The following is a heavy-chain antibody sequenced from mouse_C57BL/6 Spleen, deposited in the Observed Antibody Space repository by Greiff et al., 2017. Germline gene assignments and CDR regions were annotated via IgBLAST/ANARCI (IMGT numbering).Heavy chain of an antibody. Sequence: EVQLQESGGGLVKPGGSLKLSCAASGFTFSSYTMSWVRQTPEKRLEWVATISGGGGNPYYPDSVKGRFTISRDNAKNTLYLQMSRLRSEDTALYYCARIYYSNFYAMDYWGQGTSVTVSS. CDR2: ISGGGGNP. V-gene: IGHV5-9*01. D-gene: IGHD2-5*01. J-gene: IGHJ4*01. CDR3: ARIYYSNFYAMDY. CDR1: GFTFSSYT.